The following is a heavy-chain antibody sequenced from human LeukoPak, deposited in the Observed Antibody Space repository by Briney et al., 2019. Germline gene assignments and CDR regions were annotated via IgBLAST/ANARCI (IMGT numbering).Heavy chain of an antibody. CDR2: ISSSGSNM. Sequence: GGSLRLSCAASGFTFSSYSMNWFRQAPAKGLEWVSSISSSGSNMFYADSVKGRFTVSRDNAKNSLYLQMNSLRAEDTALYYCARDYLVVPAALWWFDPRGQGTLVTVSS. CDR3: ARDYLVVPAALWWFDP. CDR1: GFTFSSYS. V-gene: IGHV3-21*01. J-gene: IGHJ5*02. D-gene: IGHD2-2*01.